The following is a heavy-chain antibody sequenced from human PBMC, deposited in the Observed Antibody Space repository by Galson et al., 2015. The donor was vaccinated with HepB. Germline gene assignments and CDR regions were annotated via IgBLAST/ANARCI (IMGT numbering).Heavy chain of an antibody. CDR3: ARENRAATLAQSYYGMDV. D-gene: IGHD2-15*01. CDR2: INPSGAST. V-gene: IGHV1-46*01. Sequence: SVKVSCKASRYTFTSYYMHWVQQAPGQGLEWMGIINPSGASTIYAQKLQGRVTMTRDTSTSTVYMELSSLRSEDTAVYYCARENRAATLAQSYYGMDVWGQGTTVTVSS. CDR1: RYTFTSYY. J-gene: IGHJ6*02.